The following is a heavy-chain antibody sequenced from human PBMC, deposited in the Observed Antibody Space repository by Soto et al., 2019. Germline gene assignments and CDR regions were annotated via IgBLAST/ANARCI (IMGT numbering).Heavy chain of an antibody. D-gene: IGHD2-15*01. J-gene: IGHJ3*02. V-gene: IGHV1-24*01. CDR2: FDPEDGET. CDR3: ARELVVVAAGAFDI. Sequence: GASVKVSCKVSGYTLTELSMHWVRQAPGKGLEWMGGFDPEDGETIYAQKFQGRVTMTADTSTDTAYMELSSLRSEDTAVYYCARELVVVAAGAFDIWGQGTMVTVSS. CDR1: GYTLTELS.